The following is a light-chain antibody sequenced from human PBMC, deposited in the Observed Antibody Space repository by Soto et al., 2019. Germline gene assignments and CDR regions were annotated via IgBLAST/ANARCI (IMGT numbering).Light chain of an antibody. V-gene: IGLV1-47*01. CDR2: RNH. CDR3: AAWDDRLNNVV. CDR1: SFNIGTNY. Sequence: QPVLTQSPSASGTPGQSVTMSCTGSSFNIGTNYVYWYQQLPGTAPKLLIYRNHQRPSGVPDRFSGSKSGTSASLGINGLRSEDEADYYCAAWDDRLNNVVFGGGTKLTVL. J-gene: IGLJ2*01.